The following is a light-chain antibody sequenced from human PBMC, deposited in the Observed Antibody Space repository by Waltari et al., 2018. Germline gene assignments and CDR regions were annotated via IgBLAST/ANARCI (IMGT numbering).Light chain of an antibody. CDR1: QSISSY. V-gene: IGKV1-39*01. CDR2: AAS. J-gene: IGKJ4*01. CDR3: QQSYSTPLT. Sequence: DIQMTQSPSSLSASVGDRVTITGRASQSISSYLNWYQQKPGEAPKLLIYAASSLQSGVPSRFSGSRSVTDFTLTISSLQPEDFATYYCQQSYSTPLTFGGGTKVEIK.